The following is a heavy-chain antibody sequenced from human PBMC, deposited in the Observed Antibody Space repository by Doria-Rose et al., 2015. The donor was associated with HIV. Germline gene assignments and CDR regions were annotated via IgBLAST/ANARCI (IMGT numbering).Heavy chain of an antibody. CDR3: ARIKSSRWYHKYYFDF. J-gene: IGHJ4*02. Sequence: QVTLKESGPVLVKPTETLTLTCTVSGVSLSSPGMGVSWIRQPPGKALEWLANIFSDDERSYKTSLESRLTISRCTSNSQVVLTMTDMDPVDTATYYCARIKSSRWYHKYYFDFWGQGTLVIVSA. D-gene: IGHD6-13*01. V-gene: IGHV2-26*01. CDR2: IFSDDER. CDR1: GVSLSSPGMG.